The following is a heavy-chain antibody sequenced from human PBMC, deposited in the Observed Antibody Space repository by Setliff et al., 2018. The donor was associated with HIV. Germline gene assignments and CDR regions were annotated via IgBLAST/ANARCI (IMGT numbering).Heavy chain of an antibody. CDR1: GGSISRGSYY. V-gene: IGHV4-39*01. CDR2: IYYNGNT. CDR3: AKRPGYGYPFHI. D-gene: IGHD5-18*01. Sequence: PSETLSLTCTVSGGSISRGSYYWSWIRQPAGKGLEWIGTIYYNGNTFYDPSLKSRVTISIDMSKNQFSLKLSSVAAADTAVYYCAKRPGYGYPFHIWGQGTMVTVSS. J-gene: IGHJ3*02.